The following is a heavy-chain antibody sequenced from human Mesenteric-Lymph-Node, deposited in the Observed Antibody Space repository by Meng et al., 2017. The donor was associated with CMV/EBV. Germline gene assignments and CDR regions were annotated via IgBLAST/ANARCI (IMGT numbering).Heavy chain of an antibody. D-gene: IGHD6-19*01. V-gene: IGHV3-23*01. CDR2: LSDSGGST. CDR1: GFTFTNYA. Sequence: GESLKISCAASGFTFTNYAMTWVRQAPGKGLEWVSALSDSGGSTYYADSVKGRFTISRDNAKNSLYLQMNSLRAEDTAVYYCASGLRLYSSGWFYFDYWGQGTLVTVSS. J-gene: IGHJ4*02. CDR3: ASGLRLYSSGWFYFDY.